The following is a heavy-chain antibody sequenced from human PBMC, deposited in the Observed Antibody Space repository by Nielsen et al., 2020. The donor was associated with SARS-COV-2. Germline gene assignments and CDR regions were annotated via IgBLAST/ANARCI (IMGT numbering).Heavy chain of an antibody. CDR1: GYTFTSYG. J-gene: IGHJ5*02. CDR2: ISAYNGNT. CDR3: AKAYYGSGSFGAHWFDP. V-gene: IGHV1-18*01. D-gene: IGHD3-10*01. Sequence: ASVKVSCKASGYTFTSYGISWVRQAPGQGLEWMGWISAYNGNTNYAQKLQGRVTMTTDTSTSTACMELRSLRSDDTAVYYCAKAYYGSGSFGAHWFDPWGQGTLVTVSS.